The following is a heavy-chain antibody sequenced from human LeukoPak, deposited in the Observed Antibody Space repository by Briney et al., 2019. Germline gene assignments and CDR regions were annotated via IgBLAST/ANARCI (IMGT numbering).Heavy chain of an antibody. CDR2: ISGSGGST. D-gene: IGHD3-3*01. J-gene: IGHJ4*02. CDR1: GFTFSSYA. CDR3: AKDRQIWSGYHIDY. Sequence: GGSLRLSCATPGFTFSSYAMSWVRQAPGKGLEWVSAISGSGGSTYYADSVKGRFTISRDNSKNTLYLQMNSLRAEDTAVYYCAKDRQIWSGYHIDYWGQGTLVTVSS. V-gene: IGHV3-23*01.